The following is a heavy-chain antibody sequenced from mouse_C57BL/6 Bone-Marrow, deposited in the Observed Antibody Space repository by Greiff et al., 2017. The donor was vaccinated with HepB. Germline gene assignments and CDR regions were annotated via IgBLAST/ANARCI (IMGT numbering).Heavy chain of an antibody. CDR3: ARQVTVVEGDYFDY. J-gene: IGHJ2*01. CDR1: GYTFTSYW. Sequence: QVQLQQPGAELVKPGASVKLSCKASGYTFTSYWMHWVKQRPGQGLEWIGMIHPNSGSTNYNEKFKSKATLTVDKSSSTAYMQLSSLTSEDSAVYYCARQVTVVEGDYFDYWGQGTTLTVSS. D-gene: IGHD1-1*01. CDR2: IHPNSGST. V-gene: IGHV1-64*01.